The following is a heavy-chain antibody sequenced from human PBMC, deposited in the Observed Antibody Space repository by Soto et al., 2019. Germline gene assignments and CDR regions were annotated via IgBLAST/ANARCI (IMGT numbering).Heavy chain of an antibody. D-gene: IGHD3-10*01. Sequence: QVQLVQSGAEVKKPGASVKVSCKASGYTFTSYAMHWVRQAPGQRLEWMGWINAGNGNTKYSQKFQGRVTITRDTSASTAYMELSSLRSEDTAVYYCARVHLGFGELYFDYWGQGTLVTVSS. CDR3: ARVHLGFGELYFDY. J-gene: IGHJ4*02. V-gene: IGHV1-3*01. CDR2: INAGNGNT. CDR1: GYTFTSYA.